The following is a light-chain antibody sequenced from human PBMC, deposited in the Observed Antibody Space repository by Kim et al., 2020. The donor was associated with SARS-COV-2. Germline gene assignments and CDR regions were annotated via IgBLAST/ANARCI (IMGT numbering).Light chain of an antibody. V-gene: IGLV7-43*01. Sequence: PGGTVTLTCDSSTGAVTSDNYPNWIQQKPGQAPRALIYSASSKHSWTPARFSGSLLGGKAALTLSGVQPEDEAEYYCLLHDGADQVFGGGTQLTVL. J-gene: IGLJ3*02. CDR1: TGAVTSDNY. CDR3: LLHDGADQV. CDR2: SAS.